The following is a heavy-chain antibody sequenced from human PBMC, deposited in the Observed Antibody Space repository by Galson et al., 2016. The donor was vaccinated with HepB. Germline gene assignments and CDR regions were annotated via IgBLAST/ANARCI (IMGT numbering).Heavy chain of an antibody. Sequence: SVKVSCKASGYKFRTYGISWVRQAPGQGLEWVGWISGYNGNTKYAQNFQDRVTMTTDTFTDTVHMELRSLRSDDTANYYCARDRCVVFGLGPLKGPFDYWGQGTLVTVSA. CDR2: ISGYNGNT. J-gene: IGHJ4*02. V-gene: IGHV1-18*01. D-gene: IGHD3-10*01. CDR1: GYKFRTYG. CDR3: ARDRCVVFGLGPLKGPFDY.